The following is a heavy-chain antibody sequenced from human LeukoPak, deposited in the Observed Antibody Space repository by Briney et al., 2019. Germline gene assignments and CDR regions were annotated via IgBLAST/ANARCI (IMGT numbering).Heavy chain of an antibody. J-gene: IGHJ5*02. Sequence: SETLSLTCTVSGGSISTYYWSWIRQPPGKGQEWIGYVYYSGSTNYNPSLKSRVTISVDTSKNQFSLKLRSVTAADTAVYYCARATGSSSWATWGQGTLVTVSS. CDR1: GGSISTYY. V-gene: IGHV4-59*01. CDR3: ARATGSSSWAT. D-gene: IGHD6-13*01. CDR2: VYYSGST.